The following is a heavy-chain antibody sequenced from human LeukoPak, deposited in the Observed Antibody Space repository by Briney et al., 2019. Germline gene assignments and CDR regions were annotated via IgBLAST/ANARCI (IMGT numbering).Heavy chain of an antibody. CDR2: IIPILGIA. D-gene: IGHD2-2*01. V-gene: IGHV1-69*04. CDR1: GGTFSSYT. J-gene: IGHJ4*02. CDR3: ARDPGHCSSTSCRHY. Sequence: ASVRVSCKASGGTFSSYTISWVRQAPGQGLECMGRIIPILGIAQYAQTFQGRVTITADKSKSTAYMELSTLICAHTAVYYFARDPGHCSSTSCRHYWGQGTLVTVSS.